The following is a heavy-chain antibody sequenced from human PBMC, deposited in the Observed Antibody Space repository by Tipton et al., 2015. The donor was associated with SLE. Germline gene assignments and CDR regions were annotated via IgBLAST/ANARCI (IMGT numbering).Heavy chain of an antibody. CDR1: GFTFSNYG. Sequence: RSLRLSCAASGFTFSNYGMHWVRQAPGKGLEWVALVPYHGTNKYHADSVKGRFTISRDNSKNTLFLQMNSLRADDTAVYYCAREANYGLDVWGQGTTVTVSS. CDR3: AREANYGLDV. J-gene: IGHJ6*02. CDR2: VPYHGTNK. V-gene: IGHV3-30*19.